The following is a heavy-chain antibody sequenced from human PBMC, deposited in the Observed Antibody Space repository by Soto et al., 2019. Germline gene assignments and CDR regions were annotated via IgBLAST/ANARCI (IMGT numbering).Heavy chain of an antibody. CDR3: ACANKDYYGSGSYYGQYGMDV. D-gene: IGHD3-10*01. CDR2: INPSGGST. CDR1: GYTFTSYY. Sequence: QVQLVQSGAEVKKPGASVKVSCKASGYTFTSYYMHWVRQAPGQGLEWMGIINPSGGSTSYAQKSQGRVTMTRDTSTSTVYMELSSLRSEDTAVYYCACANKDYYGSGSYYGQYGMDVWGQGTTVTVSS. V-gene: IGHV1-46*01. J-gene: IGHJ6*02.